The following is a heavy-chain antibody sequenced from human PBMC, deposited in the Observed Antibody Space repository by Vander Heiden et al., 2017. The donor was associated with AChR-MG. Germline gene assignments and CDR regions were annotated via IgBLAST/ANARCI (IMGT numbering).Heavy chain of an antibody. D-gene: IGHD3-10*01. CDR2: ISYDGSNK. V-gene: IGHV3-30-3*01. J-gene: IGHJ4*02. Sequence: QVQLVESGGGVVQPGRSLRLSCAASGFTVSSDARHGVRQAPGKGLEWVAVISYDGSNKYYADSVKGRFTISRDNSKNTLYLQMNSLRAEDTAVYYCARDPGGYWGQGTLVTVSS. CDR1: GFTVSSDA. CDR3: ARDPGGY.